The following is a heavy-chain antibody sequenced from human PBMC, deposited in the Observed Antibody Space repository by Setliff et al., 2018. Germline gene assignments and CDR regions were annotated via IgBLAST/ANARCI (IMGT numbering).Heavy chain of an antibody. CDR3: ARDKRQYNFWSGYYGSWGNYFDY. Sequence: SGTLSLTCTVSGGSISSYYWSWIRQPPGKGLEWIGYIYYSGSTNYNPSLKSRVTISVDTSKNQFSLKLSSVTAADTAVYYCARDKRQYNFWSGYYGSWGNYFDYWGQGTLVTVSS. J-gene: IGHJ4*02. CDR2: IYYSGST. V-gene: IGHV4-59*01. D-gene: IGHD3-3*01. CDR1: GGSISSYY.